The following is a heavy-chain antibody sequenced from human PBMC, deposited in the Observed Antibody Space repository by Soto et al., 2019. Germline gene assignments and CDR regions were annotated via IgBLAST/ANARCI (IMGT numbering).Heavy chain of an antibody. CDR3: TRGLSSGWYFDY. V-gene: IGHV3-49*04. CDR2: IRSKAYGGTT. Sequence: GESLKISCAASGFTFSNAWINWVRQAPGKGLEWVGFIRSKAYGGTTEYAASVKGRFTISRDDSKSIAYLQMNSLKTEDTAVYYCTRGLSSGWYFDYWGQGTLVTVSS. D-gene: IGHD6-19*01. CDR1: GFTFSNAW. J-gene: IGHJ4*02.